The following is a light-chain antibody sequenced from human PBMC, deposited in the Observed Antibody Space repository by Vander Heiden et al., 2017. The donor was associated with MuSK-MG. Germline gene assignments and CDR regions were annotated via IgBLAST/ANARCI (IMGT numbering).Light chain of an antibody. Sequence: QSVLTQPPSASGTPGQRVTISCSGSSSNIGSNPVYWYQQVPGTAPKLLIYTNNHRPSGVPDRFSGSKSGTSASLAISGHQSEDEADYYCAAWDDSLNGPVFGGGTKLTVL. CDR3: AAWDDSLNGPV. CDR2: TNN. V-gene: IGLV1-44*01. J-gene: IGLJ3*02. CDR1: SSNIGSNP.